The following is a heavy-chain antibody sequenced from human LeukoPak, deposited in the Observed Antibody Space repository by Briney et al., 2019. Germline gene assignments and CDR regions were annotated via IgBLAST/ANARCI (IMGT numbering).Heavy chain of an antibody. J-gene: IGHJ4*02. Sequence: GGSLRLSCAASGFTFGSDAMSWVRQAPGKGLEWVSSINAGGSDTYYADSVKGRFTISRDNSRNTVYLQMNSLRAEDTAVYYCAKGRRGFYDSSGYFYIFDYWGQGTLVTVSS. CDR3: AKGRRGFYDSSGYFYIFDY. CDR2: INAGGSDT. CDR1: GFTFGSDA. D-gene: IGHD3-22*01. V-gene: IGHV3-23*01.